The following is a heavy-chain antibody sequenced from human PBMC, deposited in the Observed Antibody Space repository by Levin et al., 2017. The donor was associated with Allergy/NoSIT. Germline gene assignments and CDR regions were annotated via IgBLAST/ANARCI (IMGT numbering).Heavy chain of an antibody. CDR1: GFTFSNYN. Sequence: HTGGSLRLSCAASGFTFSNYNMNWVRQAPGKGLEWISYITSSSSTIYYADSVKGRFTISRDNAKNSLYLQMNSLRNDDTAVYYCTRRLEAWGQGTLVTVSS. J-gene: IGHJ5*02. CDR3: TRRLEA. V-gene: IGHV3-48*02. CDR2: ITSSSSTI.